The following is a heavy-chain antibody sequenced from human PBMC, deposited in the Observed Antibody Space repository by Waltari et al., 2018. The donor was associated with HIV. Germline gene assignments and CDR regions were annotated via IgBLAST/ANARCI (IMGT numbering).Heavy chain of an antibody. D-gene: IGHD2-15*01. CDR1: GGSFSGYY. CDR2: INHSGST. J-gene: IGHJ2*01. V-gene: IGHV4-34*01. Sequence: QVQLQQWGAGLLKPSETLSLTCAVYGGSFSGYYWSWIRQPPGKGLEWIGEINHSGSTNYNPCLKSRVTISVDTSKNQFSLKLSSVTAADTAVYYCARAGHSLGRYFDLWGRGTLVTVSS. CDR3: ARAGHSLGRYFDL.